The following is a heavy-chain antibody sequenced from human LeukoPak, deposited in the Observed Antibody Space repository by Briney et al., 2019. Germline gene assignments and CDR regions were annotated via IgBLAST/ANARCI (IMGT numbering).Heavy chain of an antibody. Sequence: GGSLRLSCAASGFTFSSYWMSWVRQAPGKGLEWVANIKQDGSEKYYVDSVKGRFTISRDNAKNSLYLQMNSLRAEDTAVYYCARDRFLEWLLHRPNYFDYWGQGTLVTVSS. CDR3: ARDRFLEWLLHRPNYFDY. V-gene: IGHV3-7*01. D-gene: IGHD3-3*01. J-gene: IGHJ4*02. CDR2: IKQDGSEK. CDR1: GFTFSSYW.